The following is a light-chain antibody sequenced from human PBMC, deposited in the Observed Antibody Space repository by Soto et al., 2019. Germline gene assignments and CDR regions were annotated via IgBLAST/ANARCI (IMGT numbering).Light chain of an antibody. J-gene: IGKJ4*01. Sequence: AIQLTQSPSSLSASVGDRVTITCRASQGISRALAWYQQKPGKAPNLLISDASSLESGVPSRFSGSGSGTDFTLIISSLQPEDFATYYCQQFISSPLTFGGGTKVEIK. CDR3: QQFISSPLT. V-gene: IGKV1-13*02. CDR2: DAS. CDR1: QGISRA.